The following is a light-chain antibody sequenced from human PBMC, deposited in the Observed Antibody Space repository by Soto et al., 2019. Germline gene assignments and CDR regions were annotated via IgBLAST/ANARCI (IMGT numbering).Light chain of an antibody. CDR2: SNS. Sequence: QSVLTQPPSVSGTPGQRVTMSCSGSSSNIGNYPVNWYQHLPGTAPKLLIYSNSQRPSGVPDRFSGSKSGTSGYLAFSGLQSEDEADYHCASRDDGLHAWVFGGGTTVTVL. CDR1: SSNIGNYP. J-gene: IGLJ3*02. V-gene: IGLV1-44*01. CDR3: ASRDDGLHAWV.